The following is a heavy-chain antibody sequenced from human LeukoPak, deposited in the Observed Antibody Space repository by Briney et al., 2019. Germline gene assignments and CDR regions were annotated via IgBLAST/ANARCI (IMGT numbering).Heavy chain of an antibody. CDR1: GGSISSSSYY. Sequence: SETLSLTCTVSGGSISSSSYYWGWIRQPPGKGLEWIGYIYYSGSTYYNPSLKSRVTISVDTSKNQFSLKLSSVTAADTAVYYCASGDNDPLFDYWGQGTLVTVSS. CDR3: ASGDNDPLFDY. D-gene: IGHD1-1*01. V-gene: IGHV4-31*03. CDR2: IYYSGST. J-gene: IGHJ4*02.